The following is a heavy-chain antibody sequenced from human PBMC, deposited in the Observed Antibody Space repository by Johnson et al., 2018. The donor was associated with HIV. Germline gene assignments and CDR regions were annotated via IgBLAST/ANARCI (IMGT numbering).Heavy chain of an antibody. Sequence: LVESGGGLVQPGRSLRLSCAASGFTFDDYAMHWVRQAPGKGLEWVSGISWNSGSIGYADSVKGRFTISRDNAKNSLYLQMNSLRAEDTAVYYCARMGGRSRWAFDIWGQGTMVTVSS. CDR1: GFTFDDYA. D-gene: IGHD3-16*01. V-gene: IGHV3-9*01. CDR3: ARMGGRSRWAFDI. J-gene: IGHJ3*02. CDR2: ISWNSGSI.